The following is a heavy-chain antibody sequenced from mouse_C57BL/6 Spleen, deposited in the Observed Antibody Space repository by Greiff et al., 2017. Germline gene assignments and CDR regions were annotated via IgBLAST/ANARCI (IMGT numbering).Heavy chain of an antibody. Sequence: VKLMESGAELVRPGTSVKVSCKASGYAFTNYLIEWVKQRPGQGLEWIGVIIPGSGGTNYNEKFKGKATLTADKSSNTAYMQLSSLTTEDSAIYYCARDIIDGGNYFDYWGQGTTLTVSS. D-gene: IGHD1-2*01. CDR3: ARDIIDGGNYFDY. CDR1: GYAFTNYL. V-gene: IGHV1-54*02. CDR2: IIPGSGGT. J-gene: IGHJ2*01.